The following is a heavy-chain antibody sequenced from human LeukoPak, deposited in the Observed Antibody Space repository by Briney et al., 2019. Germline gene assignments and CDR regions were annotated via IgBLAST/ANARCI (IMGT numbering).Heavy chain of an antibody. J-gene: IGHJ4*02. CDR3: ARVGGNEDFDY. CDR1: GFTFSSYS. V-gene: IGHV3-21*01. D-gene: IGHD4-23*01. Sequence: GGSLRLSCAASGFTFSSYSMKWVRQAPGKGLEWVSSISSSSSYIYYADSVKGRFTISRDNAKNSLYLQMNSLRAEDTAVYYCARVGGNEDFDYWGQGTLVTVSS. CDR2: ISSSSSYI.